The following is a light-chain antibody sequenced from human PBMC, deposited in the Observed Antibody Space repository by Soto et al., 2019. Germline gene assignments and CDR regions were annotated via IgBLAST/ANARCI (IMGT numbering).Light chain of an antibody. CDR1: NTDVGAYDY. V-gene: IGLV2-14*03. Sequence: LTHPGSMCGSTGQSITISCTRTNTDVGAYDYVCWYQQRQDKADKLMIYEVSNRPSGVSNRFSGSKSVNTATLTISGLQADGEADYYCSSYTSSSTRVFGAGTK. CDR3: SSYTSSSTRV. CDR2: EVS. J-gene: IGLJ1*01.